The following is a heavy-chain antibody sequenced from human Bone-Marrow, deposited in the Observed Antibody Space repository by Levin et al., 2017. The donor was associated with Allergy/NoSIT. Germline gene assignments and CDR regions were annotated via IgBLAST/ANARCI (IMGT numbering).Heavy chain of an antibody. V-gene: IGHV4-38-2*01. CDR3: ARAVVVAAPHPGFDY. CDR1: GYSISSGYY. CDR2: IYHSGST. D-gene: IGHD2-15*01. Sequence: PSETLSLTCAVSGYSISSGYYWGWIRQPPGKGLEWIGSIYHSGSTYYNPSLKSRVTISVDTSKNQFSLKLSSVTAADTAVYYCARAVVVAAPHPGFDYWGQGTLVTVSS. J-gene: IGHJ4*02.